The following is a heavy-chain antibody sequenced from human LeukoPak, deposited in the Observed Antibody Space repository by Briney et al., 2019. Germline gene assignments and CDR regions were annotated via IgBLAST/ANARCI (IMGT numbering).Heavy chain of an antibody. Sequence: SQTLSLTCVVSGDSVSSKNGAWNWIRQSPSRGLEWLVRTYYRSKWYNDYAESMEGRMTISQDTSKNQYSLHLNSVTPDDTAVYYCARDFGTTGWHTFDYWGQGTLVTVSS. J-gene: IGHJ4*02. V-gene: IGHV6-1*01. CDR1: GDSVSSKNGA. D-gene: IGHD6-19*01. CDR3: ARDFGTTGWHTFDY. CDR2: TYYRSKWYN.